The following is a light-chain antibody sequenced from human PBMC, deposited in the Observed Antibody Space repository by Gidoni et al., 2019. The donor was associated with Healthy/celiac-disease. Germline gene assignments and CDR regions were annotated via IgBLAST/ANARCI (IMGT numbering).Light chain of an antibody. Sequence: QSVLTQPPSASGTPGHTVTIACSGSSSNIGSNTVNWYQQLPGTAPKLLIHSNNQRPSGVPDRFSGSKSGTSASLAISGLQSEDEADYYCAAWDDSLNGVVFGGGTKLTVL. J-gene: IGLJ2*01. CDR3: AAWDDSLNGVV. CDR1: SSNIGSNT. V-gene: IGLV1-44*01. CDR2: SNN.